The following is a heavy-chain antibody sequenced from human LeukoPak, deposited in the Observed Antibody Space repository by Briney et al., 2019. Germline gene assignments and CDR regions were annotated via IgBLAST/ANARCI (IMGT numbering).Heavy chain of an antibody. CDR3: VRGGGGGYYYHYMDV. D-gene: IGHD4-23*01. Sequence: GASVKVACKASGYRFTSCGISWVRQAPGQGLEWLGWINPDNDNINYAQKVQDRVTLTTDTSATTAYMELRSLRSDDTAVYYCVRGGGGGYYYHYMDVWGKGTTVAVSS. V-gene: IGHV1-18*01. J-gene: IGHJ6*03. CDR2: INPDNDNI. CDR1: GYRFTSCG.